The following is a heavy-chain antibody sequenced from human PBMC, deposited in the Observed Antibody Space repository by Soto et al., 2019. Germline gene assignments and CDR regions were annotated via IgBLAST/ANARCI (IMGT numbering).Heavy chain of an antibody. V-gene: IGHV3-30*18. J-gene: IGHJ3*02. CDR3: AKGYIAAPSVLDAFDI. D-gene: IGHD6-13*01. CDR2: ISYDGNQE. Sequence: GSLRLSCAASELTFSGHAMHWVRQAPGKGLEWVATISYDGNQEYYADSVKGRFTISRDNLQMNSLRTEDTAVYYCAKGYIAAPSVLDAFDIWGQGTMVTVSS. CDR1: ELTFSGHA.